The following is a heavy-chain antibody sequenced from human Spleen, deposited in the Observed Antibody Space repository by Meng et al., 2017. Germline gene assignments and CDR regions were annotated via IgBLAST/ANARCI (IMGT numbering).Heavy chain of an antibody. J-gene: IGHJ5*02. V-gene: IGHV3-48*03. CDR2: ITSSGSTK. CDR3: ARDRRRGSGNWFDP. Sequence: GGSLRLSCAVSGFTFSSYEMNWVRQAPGKGLEWVSYITSSGSTKYYADSVKGRFTISRDNAKNSLYLQMNSLRVEDTAVYYCARDRRRGSGNWFDPWGQGTLVTVSS. D-gene: IGHD3-10*01. CDR1: GFTFSSYE.